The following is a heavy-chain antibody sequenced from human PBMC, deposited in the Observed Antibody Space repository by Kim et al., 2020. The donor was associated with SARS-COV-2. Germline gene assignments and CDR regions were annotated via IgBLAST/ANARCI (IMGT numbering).Heavy chain of an antibody. Sequence: SETLSLTCAVYGGSFSGYYWSWIRQPPGKGLEWIGEINHSGSTNYNPSLKSRVTISVDTSKNQFSLKLSSVTAADTAVYYCARIFGQGGQVYYYGMDVWGQGTTVTVSS. CDR1: GGSFSGYY. CDR3: ARIFGQGGQVYYYGMDV. D-gene: IGHD3-3*01. CDR2: INHSGST. V-gene: IGHV4-34*01. J-gene: IGHJ6*02.